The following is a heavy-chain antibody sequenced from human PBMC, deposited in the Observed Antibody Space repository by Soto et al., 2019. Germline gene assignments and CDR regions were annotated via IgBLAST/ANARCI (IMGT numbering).Heavy chain of an antibody. CDR1: GYSFTSYW. V-gene: IGHV5-51*01. D-gene: IGHD3-3*01. CDR3: SRPARYYDFWSGCYSDYYYGMDV. CDR2: IYPGDSDT. Sequence: PGESLKISCKRSGYSFTSYWIGWVRHLPAKDLEWMGIIYPGDSDTRYSPSFEGQVTITAHKSISTAYLQWSSLKASDPAMYYCSRPARYYDFWSGCYSDYYYGMDVWGQGTTVTVSS. J-gene: IGHJ6*02.